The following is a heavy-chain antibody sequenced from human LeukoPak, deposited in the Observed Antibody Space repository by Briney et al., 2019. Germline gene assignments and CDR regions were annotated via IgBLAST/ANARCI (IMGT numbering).Heavy chain of an antibody. CDR1: GGSISSGGYY. D-gene: IGHD2-15*01. Sequence: PSQTLSLTCTVSGGSISSGGYYWSWIRQHPGKGLEWIGYIYYSGSTYYNPSLKSRVTISVDTSKNQFSLKLSSVTAADTAVYYCARVRGPPYCWFDPWGQGTLVTVSS. J-gene: IGHJ5*02. CDR3: ARVRGPPYCWFDP. V-gene: IGHV4-31*03. CDR2: IYYSGST.